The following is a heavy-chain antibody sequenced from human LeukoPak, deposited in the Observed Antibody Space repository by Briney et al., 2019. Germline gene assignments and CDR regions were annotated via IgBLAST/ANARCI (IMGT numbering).Heavy chain of an antibody. J-gene: IGHJ4*02. CDR2: ISGTSNI. Sequence: GGSLRLSCAASGFTFSSYSMNWVRQAPGKGLEWISYISGTSNIYYADSVKGRFTISRDNAKNSLYLQMNSLRDDDTAVYYCARDEDDISGHYFYWGQGTLVTVSS. V-gene: IGHV3-48*02. CDR1: GFTFSSYS. CDR3: ARDEDDISGHYFY. D-gene: IGHD3-22*01.